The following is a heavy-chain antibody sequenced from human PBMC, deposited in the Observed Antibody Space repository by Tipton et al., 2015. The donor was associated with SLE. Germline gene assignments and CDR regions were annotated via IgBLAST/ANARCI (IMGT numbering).Heavy chain of an antibody. Sequence: LRLSCAVYGGSFSGYYWSWIRQPPGKGLEWIGEINHSGSTYYNPSLKSRVTISVDTSKNQFSLKLSSVTAADTAVYYCARALAVADYYYYYGMDVWGQGTTVTVSS. CDR1: GGSFSGYY. CDR2: INHSGST. V-gene: IGHV4-34*01. J-gene: IGHJ6*02. CDR3: ARALAVADYYYYYGMDV. D-gene: IGHD6-19*01.